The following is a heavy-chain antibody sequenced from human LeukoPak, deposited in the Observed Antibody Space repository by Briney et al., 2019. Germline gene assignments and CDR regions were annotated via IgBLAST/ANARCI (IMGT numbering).Heavy chain of an antibody. D-gene: IGHD1-26*01. V-gene: IGHV4-38-2*02. CDR1: GFSISSGYY. Sequence: SETLSLTCTVSGFSISSGYYWAWIRQPPGKGLEWIGSVYHTGGTYYNPSLKSRVTISVDTSRNQFSLRLSSVTAADTAVYYCAREEGATQDANWGQGTLVLVSS. CDR2: VYHTGGT. J-gene: IGHJ4*02. CDR3: AREEGATQDAN.